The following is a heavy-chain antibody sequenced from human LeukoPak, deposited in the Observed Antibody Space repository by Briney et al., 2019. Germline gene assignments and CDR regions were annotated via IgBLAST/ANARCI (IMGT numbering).Heavy chain of an antibody. CDR1: GFTFSSYW. CDR2: IKQDGSEK. CDR3: ARDLDYYDSSGSLY. V-gene: IGHV3-7*01. J-gene: IGHJ4*02. D-gene: IGHD3-22*01. Sequence: GGSLRLSCGASGFTFSSYWMSWVRQAPGKGLEWVANIKQDGSEKYYVDSVKGRFTISRDNAKNSLYLQMNSLRVEDTAVYYCARDLDYYDSSGSLYWGQGTLVTVSS.